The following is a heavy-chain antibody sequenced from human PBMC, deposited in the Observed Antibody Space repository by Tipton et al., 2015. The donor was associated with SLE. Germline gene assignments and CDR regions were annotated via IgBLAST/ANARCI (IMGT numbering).Heavy chain of an antibody. D-gene: IGHD6-13*01. V-gene: IGHV1-8*02. CDR3: FCSSSWSFSDY. CDR1: EYTFTSYD. Sequence: QVQLVQSGAEVKKPGASVKVSCKASEYTFTSYDINWVRQATGQGLEWMGWMNPNSGNTGYAQKFQGRVTMTRNTSISTAYMELSSLRSEDTAIYYCFCSSSWSFSDYWGQGTLVTVSS. J-gene: IGHJ4*02. CDR2: MNPNSGNT.